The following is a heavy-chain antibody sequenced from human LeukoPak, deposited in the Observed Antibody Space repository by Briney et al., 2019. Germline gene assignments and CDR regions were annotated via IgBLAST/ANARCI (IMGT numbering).Heavy chain of an antibody. CDR3: ARDPVRRFDY. CDR2: IKKDGREI. Sequence: GGSLRLSCAASGFTFSSYAMTWVRQPPGRGLEWVANIKKDGREIHYVDAVKGRFTISRDNVKNSLYLQMSSLRAGDTAVYYCARDPVRRFDYWGQGTLVTVSS. CDR1: GFTFSSYA. J-gene: IGHJ4*02. V-gene: IGHV3-7*03.